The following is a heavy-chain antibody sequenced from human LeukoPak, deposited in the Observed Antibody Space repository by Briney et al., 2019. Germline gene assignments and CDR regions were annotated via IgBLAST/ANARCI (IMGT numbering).Heavy chain of an antibody. D-gene: IGHD4-23*01. CDR1: GYSISSGYY. CDR2: IYHSGRT. J-gene: IGHJ5*02. Sequence: SETLSLTCTVSGYSISSGYYWGWIRQPPGKGLEWIGSIYHSGRTFYNPSLKSRVTISVDTSKNQFSLKLSSVTAADTAVYYCARHREGRGFVLRGFGREPFDPWGQGTLVTVSS. CDR3: ARHREGRGFVLRGFGREPFDP. V-gene: IGHV4-38-2*02.